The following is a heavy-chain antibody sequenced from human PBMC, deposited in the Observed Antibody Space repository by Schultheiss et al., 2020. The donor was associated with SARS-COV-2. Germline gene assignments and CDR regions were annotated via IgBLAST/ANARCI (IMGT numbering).Heavy chain of an antibody. V-gene: IGHV4-39*01. D-gene: IGHD6-19*01. Sequence: GSLRLSCTVSGGSISSSSYYWGWIRQPPGKGLEWIGSIYYSGSTYYNPSLKSRVTISVDTSKNQFSLKLSSVTAADTAVYYCARLCWQWLVYFDYWGQGTLVTVSS. J-gene: IGHJ4*02. CDR3: ARLCWQWLVYFDY. CDR2: IYYSGST. CDR1: GGSISSSSYY.